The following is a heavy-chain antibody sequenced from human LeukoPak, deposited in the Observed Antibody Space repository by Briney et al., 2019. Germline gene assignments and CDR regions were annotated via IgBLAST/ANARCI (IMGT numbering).Heavy chain of an antibody. CDR2: IYYSGGT. CDR3: ARRSDSGSDDGEDYFDH. V-gene: IGHV4-39*01. CDR1: SGSINNNTFY. J-gene: IGHJ4*02. Sequence: PSETLSLTCTVSSGSINNNTFYWGWIRQPPGKGLEWIGSIYYSGGTYYNPSLKSRVTIAVDTSKNQFSLKMSSVAAADTAVYYCARRSDSGSDDGEDYFDHWGQGTLVTVSS. D-gene: IGHD1-26*01.